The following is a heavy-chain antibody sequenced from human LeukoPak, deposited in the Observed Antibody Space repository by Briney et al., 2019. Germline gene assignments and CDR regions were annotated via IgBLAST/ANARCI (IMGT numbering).Heavy chain of an antibody. J-gene: IGHJ6*02. Sequence: GGSLRLSCAASGFTFSSYGMHWVRQAPGKGLEWVAVISYDGSNKYYADSVKGRFTISRDNSKNTLYLQMNSLRAEDTAVYYCAKDYNVVVPASYYYYYGMDVWGQGTTVTVSS. D-gene: IGHD2-2*01. CDR2: ISYDGSNK. CDR1: GFTFSSYG. CDR3: AKDYNVVVPASYYYYYGMDV. V-gene: IGHV3-30*18.